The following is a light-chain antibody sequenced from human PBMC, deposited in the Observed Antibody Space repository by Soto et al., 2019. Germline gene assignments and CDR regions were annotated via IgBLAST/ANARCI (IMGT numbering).Light chain of an antibody. CDR2: EVS. J-gene: IGLJ3*02. CDR3: SSYTSTNTWV. CDR1: GSDVGGYDY. V-gene: IGLV2-14*01. Sequence: QSVLTQPASVSGSPGQSITISCPGNGSDVGGYDYVSWYQQNPGKAPKLMIYEVSKRPSEVSNRFSGSKSGNTASLTISGLQAEDEADYYCSSYTSTNTWVFGGGTTLTVL.